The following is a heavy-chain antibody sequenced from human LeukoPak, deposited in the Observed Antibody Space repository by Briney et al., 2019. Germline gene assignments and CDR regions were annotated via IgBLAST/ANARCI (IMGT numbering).Heavy chain of an antibody. CDR3: ALLGDYYDSSGYPGY. Sequence: SETLSLTCTVSGGSISSYYRSWIRQRPGKGLEWIGYIYYSGSTNYNPSLKSRVTISVDTSKNQFSLKLSSVTAADTAVYYCALLGDYYDSSGYPGYWGQGTLVTVSS. CDR1: GGSISSYY. V-gene: IGHV4-59*01. CDR2: IYYSGST. D-gene: IGHD3-22*01. J-gene: IGHJ4*02.